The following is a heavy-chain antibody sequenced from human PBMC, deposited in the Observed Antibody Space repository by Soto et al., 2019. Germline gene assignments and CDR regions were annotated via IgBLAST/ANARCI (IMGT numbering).Heavy chain of an antibody. Sequence: QVQLVQSGAEVKKPGASVKVSCKASGYTFTSYGISWVRQAPGQGLEWMGWISAYNGNTNYAQKPQXXVTMTRDTSKSTADMELRGVRSDDTAVYYCARDAQGVFLHYWGQGTLVTVSS. D-gene: IGHD3-16*01. CDR3: ARDAQGVFLHY. V-gene: IGHV1-18*01. J-gene: IGHJ4*02. CDR1: GYTFTSYG. CDR2: ISAYNGNT.